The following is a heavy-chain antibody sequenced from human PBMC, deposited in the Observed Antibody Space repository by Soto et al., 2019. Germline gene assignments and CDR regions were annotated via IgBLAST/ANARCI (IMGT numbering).Heavy chain of an antibody. CDR1: GGSVSSGGYS. D-gene: IGHD3-16*01. J-gene: IGHJ4*02. CDR3: ARERYGGGEFDY. Sequence: QLQLQESGSGLVTPSQTLSLTCTVSGGSVSSGGYSWNWIRQPPGQGLEWIAYIYHSGNTYYNPSLKSRVTISLDRSKNQFSRKLSSVTAADTAVYYCARERYGGGEFDYWGQGTLVTVSS. V-gene: IGHV4-30-2*01. CDR2: IYHSGNT.